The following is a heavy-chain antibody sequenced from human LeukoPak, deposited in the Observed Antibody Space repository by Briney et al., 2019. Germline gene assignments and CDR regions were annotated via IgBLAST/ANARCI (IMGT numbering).Heavy chain of an antibody. CDR3: AELGITMIGGV. V-gene: IGHV3-23*01. Sequence: GGSLRLSCAASGFTFSSYAMNWVRQAPGKGLEWVSAISGSGRNTYYADSVKGRFTISRDNAKNSLYLQMNSLRAEDTAVYYCAELGITMIGGVWGKGTTVTISS. D-gene: IGHD3-10*02. CDR2: ISGSGRNT. CDR1: GFTFSSYA. J-gene: IGHJ6*04.